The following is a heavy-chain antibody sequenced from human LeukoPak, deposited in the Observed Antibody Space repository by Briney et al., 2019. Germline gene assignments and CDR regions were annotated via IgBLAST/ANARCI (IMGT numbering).Heavy chain of an antibody. Sequence: GGSLRLSCAASGFTFSSYAMIWVRQAPGNGLEGLSAISGSGGSKYYAEAVKGRFTIPRDNSKNTLYLQMNSLRAEDTAVYYCAKGGAARPFDYWGQGTMVTVSS. D-gene: IGHD6-6*01. CDR3: AKGGAARPFDY. J-gene: IGHJ4*02. CDR2: ISGSGGSK. V-gene: IGHV3-23*01. CDR1: GFTFSSYA.